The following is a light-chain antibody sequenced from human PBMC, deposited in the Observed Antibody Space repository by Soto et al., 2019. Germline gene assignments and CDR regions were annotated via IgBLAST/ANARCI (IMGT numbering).Light chain of an antibody. Sequence: EIMMTQSPGTLSASPGERATLSCRASQSVSSNLAWYQQKPGQAPRLLIYAVSTRATGIPARFSGSGSGTEFTLTISSLQSEDFAVYYCQQYNKWPRTFGQGTKVEIK. CDR3: QQYNKWPRT. CDR2: AVS. CDR1: QSVSSN. V-gene: IGKV3-15*01. J-gene: IGKJ1*01.